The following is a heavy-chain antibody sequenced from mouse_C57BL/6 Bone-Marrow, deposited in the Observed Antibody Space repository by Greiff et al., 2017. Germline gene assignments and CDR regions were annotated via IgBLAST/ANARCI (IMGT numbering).Heavy chain of an antibody. J-gene: IGHJ4*01. Sequence: EVQLQQSGPELVKPGASVKISCKASGYTFTDYYMNWVKQSHGKSLEWIGDINPNNGGTSYNQKFKGKATLTVAKSSSTAYMELRSLTSEDSAVYYGASHYYGSSYGGYAMDYWGQGTSVTVSS. V-gene: IGHV1-26*01. CDR1: GYTFTDYY. CDR2: INPNNGGT. D-gene: IGHD1-1*01. CDR3: ASHYYGSSYGGYAMDY.